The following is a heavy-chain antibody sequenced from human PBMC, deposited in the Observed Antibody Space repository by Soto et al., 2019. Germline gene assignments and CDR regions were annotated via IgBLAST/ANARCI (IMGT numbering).Heavy chain of an antibody. CDR3: ARSGPLWFGELSHFDY. CDR1: GGSISSGSYY. V-gene: IGHV4-39*01. CDR2: IHYSGST. J-gene: IGHJ4*02. D-gene: IGHD3-10*01. Sequence: QLQLQESGPGLVKPSETLSLTCTVSGGSISSGSYYWGWIRQPPGKGLEWIGSIHYSGSTYYKTSLRSRVTISVDTSKNQFSLKAASMTAADTAVYYCARSGPLWFGELSHFDYWGQGTLVTVSS.